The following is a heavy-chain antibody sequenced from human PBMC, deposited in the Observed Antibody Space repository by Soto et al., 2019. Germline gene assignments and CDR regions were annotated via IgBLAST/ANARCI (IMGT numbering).Heavy chain of an antibody. D-gene: IGHD3-22*01. CDR1: GSTLSSYA. J-gene: IGHJ4*02. V-gene: IGHV1-69*13. CDR3: ARGRGDYDSSAYYDY. Sequence: SLKVCCKASGSTLSSYAIGWLRQAPGQGLEWMGGIIPIFVTANYAQKFQGRVTITAGESTSTADLELSSLRSEDTAVYYCARGRGDYDSSAYYDYWGQGTLVTVPS. CDR2: IIPIFVTA.